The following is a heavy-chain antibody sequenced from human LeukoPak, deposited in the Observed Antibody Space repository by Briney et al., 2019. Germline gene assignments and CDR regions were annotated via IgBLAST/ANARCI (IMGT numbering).Heavy chain of an antibody. Sequence: QAGGSLRLSCAASGFTFSSYWMHWVRQAPGKGLVWVSRINSDGSSTSYADSVKGRFTISRDNAKNTLYLQMNSLRAEDTAVYYCAREGRDYDFWSGLSVNYYYYYGMDVWGQGTTVTVSS. CDR3: AREGRDYDFWSGLSVNYYYYYGMDV. V-gene: IGHV3-74*01. CDR2: INSDGSST. CDR1: GFTFSSYW. J-gene: IGHJ6*02. D-gene: IGHD3-3*01.